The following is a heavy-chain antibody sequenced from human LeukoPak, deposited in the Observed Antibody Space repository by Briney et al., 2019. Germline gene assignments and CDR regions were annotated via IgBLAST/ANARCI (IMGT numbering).Heavy chain of an antibody. V-gene: IGHV1-69*01. CDR3: ARGPTYSSGWYPYYFDY. CDR2: IIPIFGTA. J-gene: IGHJ4*02. CDR1: GGTFSSYA. Sequence: GASVKVSCKASGGTFSSYAISWVRQAPGQGLEWMGGIIPIFGTANYAQKFQGRVTITADESTSTAYMELSSLRSEDTAVYYCARGPTYSSGWYPYYFDYWGQGTLATVSS. D-gene: IGHD6-19*01.